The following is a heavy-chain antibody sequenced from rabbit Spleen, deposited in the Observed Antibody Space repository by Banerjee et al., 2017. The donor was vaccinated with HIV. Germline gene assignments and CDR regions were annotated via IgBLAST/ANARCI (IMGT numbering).Heavy chain of an antibody. CDR1: GFTFSGHYY. D-gene: IGHD1-1*01. CDR2: MNTGDGDT. J-gene: IGHJ4*01. CDR3: ARENNVNWYYLDL. V-gene: IGHV1S40*01. Sequence: QSLEESGGDLVKPGASLTLTCKASGFTFSGHYYMSWVRQAPGEGLEYIGFMNTGDGDTYYARWAKGRFTISKTSSTTVTLQRTSRTAADTATYFCARENNVNWYYLDLWGPGTLFSVS.